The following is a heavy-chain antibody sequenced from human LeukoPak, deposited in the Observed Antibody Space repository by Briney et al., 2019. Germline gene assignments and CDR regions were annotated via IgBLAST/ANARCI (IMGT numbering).Heavy chain of an antibody. D-gene: IGHD3-16*02. J-gene: IGHJ4*02. CDR2: INTNTGNP. CDR3: AREPYRFDY. Sequence: GASVKVSCKASGYTFTSHGMNWVRQAPGQGLEWMGWINTNTGNPTYAQGFTGRFVFSLDTSVSTAYLQITSLKAEDTAVYYCAREPYRFDYWGQGTLVTVSS. V-gene: IGHV7-4-1*02. CDR1: GYTFTSHG.